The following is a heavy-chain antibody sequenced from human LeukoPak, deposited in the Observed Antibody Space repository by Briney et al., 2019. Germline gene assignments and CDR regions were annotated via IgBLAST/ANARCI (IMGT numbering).Heavy chain of an antibody. D-gene: IGHD6-19*01. J-gene: IGHJ4*02. CDR2: INQNGSEK. CDR1: GFSFNSYR. CDR3: ARDQGAGSDY. Sequence: GGSLRLSCAASGFSFNSYRMNWVRQAPGKGLEWVANINQNGSEKYYVDSVKGRFTISRDNAKNSLYLQMSSLRAEDAAVYYCARDQGAGSDYWGQGALVTVSS. V-gene: IGHV3-7*01.